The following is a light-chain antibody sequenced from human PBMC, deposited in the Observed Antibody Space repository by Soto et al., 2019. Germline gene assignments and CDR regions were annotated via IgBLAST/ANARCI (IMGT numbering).Light chain of an antibody. V-gene: IGKV3-20*01. Sequence: EIVLTQSPGTLSLSPGERATLSCRASQSVSSSYLAWCQQKPGQAHRLLIYGASSRATGIPDRFSGSGSGTDFTLTIRRLEPEDFAVYYCKHSGDFRWTFGQGTKVDNK. CDR3: KHSGDFRWT. CDR2: GAS. CDR1: QSVSSSY. J-gene: IGKJ1*01.